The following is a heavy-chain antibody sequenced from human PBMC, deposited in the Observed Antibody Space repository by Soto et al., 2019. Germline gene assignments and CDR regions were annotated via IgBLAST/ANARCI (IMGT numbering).Heavy chain of an antibody. CDR2: INHSGST. CDR1: GGMMSTCY. Sequence: ASEALCHTYSVSGGMMSTCYWSWFRHPPGKGLEWIGEINHSGSTNYNPSLKSRVTISVDTSKNQFSLKLSSVTAADTAVYYCARGWVVVVPAAMRRYYYYYGMDVWGQGTTVT. J-gene: IGHJ6*02. D-gene: IGHD2-2*01. V-gene: IGHV4-34*01. CDR3: ARGWVVVVPAAMRRYYYYYGMDV.